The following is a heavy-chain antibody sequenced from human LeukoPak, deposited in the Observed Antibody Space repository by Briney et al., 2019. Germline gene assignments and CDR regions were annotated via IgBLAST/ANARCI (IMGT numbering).Heavy chain of an antibody. CDR1: GGSISTYY. V-gene: IGHV4-59*01. CDR3: AASYDSSGYYAYFDY. D-gene: IGHD3-22*01. J-gene: IGHJ4*02. CDR2: IYDIGST. Sequence: KPSETLSLTCTVSGGSISTYYWSWVRQPPGKGLEWIGCIYDIGSTNYNPSLKSRVSISVDTSKNQFSLKLTSVTAADTAVYYCAASYDSSGYYAYFDYWGQGTLVTVSS.